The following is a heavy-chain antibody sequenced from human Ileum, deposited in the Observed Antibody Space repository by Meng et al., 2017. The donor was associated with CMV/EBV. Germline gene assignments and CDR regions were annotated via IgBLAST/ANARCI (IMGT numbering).Heavy chain of an antibody. D-gene: IGHD3-3*01. Sequence: GESLKISCAASGFTFDDYAMHWVRQAPGKGLVWVSLINTDGSTTKYADSVKGRFTISRDNAKNTLYLQMNSLRVEDSAVYYCARSWSTYYPFDYWVQGTLVTVSS. CDR2: INTDGSTT. CDR1: GFTFDDYA. J-gene: IGHJ4*01. CDR3: ARSWSTYYPFDY. V-gene: IGHV3-74*03.